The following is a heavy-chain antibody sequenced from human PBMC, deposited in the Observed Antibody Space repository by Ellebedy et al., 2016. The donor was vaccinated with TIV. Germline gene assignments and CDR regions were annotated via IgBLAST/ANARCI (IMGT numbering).Heavy chain of an antibody. V-gene: IGHV2-70*04. CDR3: APIPANSYAFDI. CDR2: IDWDDDK. Sequence: SGPTLVKPTQTLTLTYTFSGFLLSTSGMRVSWIRQPPGKALEWLARIDWDDDKFYSTSLKTRLTISKDTSKNQVVLTMTNMDPVDTATYYCAPIPANSYAFDIWGQGTMVTVSS. J-gene: IGHJ3*02. D-gene: IGHD2-21*01. CDR1: GFLLSTSGMR.